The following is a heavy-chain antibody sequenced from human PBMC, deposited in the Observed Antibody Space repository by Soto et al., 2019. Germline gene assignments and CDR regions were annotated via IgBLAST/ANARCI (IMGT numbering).Heavy chain of an antibody. CDR3: TRTRAKFGT. V-gene: IGHV5-51*01. D-gene: IGHD1-26*01. J-gene: IGHJ5*02. CDR2: IYPGDSYT. Sequence: GASLKISCKGSGYSFTSYWIGWVRQMPGEGLEWMGGIYPGDSYTRYSPSFQGQVTISADKSISTAYLQWSSLKASDTAVCYCTRTRAKFGTWGQGTPVTVSS. CDR1: GYSFTSYW.